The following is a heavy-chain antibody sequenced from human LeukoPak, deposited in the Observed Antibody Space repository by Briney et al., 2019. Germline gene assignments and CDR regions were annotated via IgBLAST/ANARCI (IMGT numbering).Heavy chain of an antibody. CDR3: ARVWVVPAAMHWFDP. Sequence: GASVKVSCKASGYTFTGYYMHWVRQAPGQGLEWMGRINPNSGGTNYAQKFQGRVTMTRDTSISTAYMELSRLRSDDTAVYYCARVWVVPAAMHWFDPWGQGTLVTVSS. CDR1: GYTFTGYY. CDR2: INPNSGGT. D-gene: IGHD2-2*01. J-gene: IGHJ5*02. V-gene: IGHV1-2*06.